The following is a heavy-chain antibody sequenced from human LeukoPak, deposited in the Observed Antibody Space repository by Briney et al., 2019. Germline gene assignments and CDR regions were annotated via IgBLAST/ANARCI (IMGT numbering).Heavy chain of an antibody. J-gene: IGHJ6*03. CDR2: IYTSGST. D-gene: IGHD3-3*01. Sequence: PSETLSLTCTVSGGSISSGSYYWSWIRQPAGKGLEWIGRIYTSGSTNYNPSLKSRVTISVDTSKNQFSLKLSSVTAADTAVYYCARNDGYYDFLRPRGLNPYYYYYMDVWGKGTTVTVSS. CDR3: ARNDGYYDFLRPRGLNPYYYYYMDV. CDR1: GGSISSGSYY. V-gene: IGHV4-61*02.